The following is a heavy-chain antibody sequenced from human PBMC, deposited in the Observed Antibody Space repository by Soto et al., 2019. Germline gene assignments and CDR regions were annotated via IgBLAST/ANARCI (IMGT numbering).Heavy chain of an antibody. J-gene: IGHJ4*02. V-gene: IGHV4-34*01. Sequence: PSETLSLTCAVYGGALSGYSWTWIRQPPGKGPEWIGEINHSGGTNYNPSFKSRVSLSIDTSKNQFSLKLSSVIAADTAVYYCAKSGAYTFCSKAYWFDYWGQRTLVTVSS. D-gene: IGHD5-18*01. CDR1: GGALSGYS. CDR2: INHSGGT. CDR3: AKSGAYTFCSKAYWFDY.